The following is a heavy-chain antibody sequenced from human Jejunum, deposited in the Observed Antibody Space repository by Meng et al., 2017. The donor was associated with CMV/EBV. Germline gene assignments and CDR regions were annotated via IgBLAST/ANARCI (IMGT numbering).Heavy chain of an antibody. Sequence: QLGQAGSELKKPGSTVKVSCKASGYTFSTYTINWVRQAHGRGLEWMGWISTNTGTPTYTQGFTGRFVFSLDTSVSTAYLQISSLKAEDTAVYYCARGGNFDPWGQGTLVTVSS. D-gene: IGHD2/OR15-2a*01. CDR2: ISTNTGTP. V-gene: IGHV7-4-1*02. CDR3: ARGGNFDP. CDR1: GYTFSTYT. J-gene: IGHJ5*02.